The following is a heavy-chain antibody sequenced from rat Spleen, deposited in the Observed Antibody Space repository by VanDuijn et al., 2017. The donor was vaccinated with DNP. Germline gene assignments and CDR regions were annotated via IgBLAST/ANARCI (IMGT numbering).Heavy chain of an antibody. CDR2: INTGSGGT. J-gene: IGHJ1*01. CDR1: GSPFPTSY. Sequence: QVQLQQSGAELAKPGSSVKISCKASGSPFPTSYIAWIKKPTEQGLEYIGYINTGSGGTNYNEKFKGKATLTVDKSSSTAFMQLSSLTPDDSAVYYCARRRLPYWYFDFWGPGTMVTVSS. D-gene: IGHD1-4*01. CDR3: ARRRLPYWYFDF. V-gene: IGHV1-43*01.